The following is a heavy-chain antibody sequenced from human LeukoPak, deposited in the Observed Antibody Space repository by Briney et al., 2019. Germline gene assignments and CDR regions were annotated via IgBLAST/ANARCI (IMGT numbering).Heavy chain of an antibody. Sequence: PSQTLSLTCTVSGGSISSGGYYWSWIRQHPRKGLEWIGYIYYSGSTYYNPSLKSRVTLSIDTSKNQFSLKLSAVTAADTAMYYCARHLMVTADGSFDYWGQGTLVTVSS. CDR1: GGSISSGGYY. V-gene: IGHV4-31*03. J-gene: IGHJ4*02. CDR2: IYYSGST. CDR3: ARHLMVTADGSFDY. D-gene: IGHD6-13*01.